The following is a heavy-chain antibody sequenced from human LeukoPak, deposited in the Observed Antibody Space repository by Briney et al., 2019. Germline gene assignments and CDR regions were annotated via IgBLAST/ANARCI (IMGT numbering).Heavy chain of an antibody. CDR1: GGSISSGDYY. V-gene: IGHV4-31*03. CDR2: IYYGGST. CDR3: ARSPLGSLNWFDP. Sequence: SETLSLTCTVSGGSISSGDYYWSWIRQHPGKGLEWIVCIYYGGSTYYNPSLKSRVTISVDTSRNQFSLKLSSVTAADTAVYYCARSPLGSLNWFDPWGQGTLVTVSS. D-gene: IGHD2-15*01. J-gene: IGHJ5*02.